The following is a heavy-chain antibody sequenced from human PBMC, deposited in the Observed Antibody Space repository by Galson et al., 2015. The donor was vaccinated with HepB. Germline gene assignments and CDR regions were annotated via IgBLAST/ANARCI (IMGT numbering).Heavy chain of an antibody. CDR2: IYPGDSDT. Sequence: QSGAEVKKPGESLKISCKGSGYSFTSYWIGWVRQMPGKGLEWMGIIYPGDSDTRYSPSFQGQVTISADKSISTAYLQWSSLKASDTAMYYCARQEGDCSGGSCYSLFAFDIWGQGTMVTVSS. J-gene: IGHJ3*02. D-gene: IGHD2-15*01. V-gene: IGHV5-51*01. CDR1: GYSFTSYW. CDR3: ARQEGDCSGGSCYSLFAFDI.